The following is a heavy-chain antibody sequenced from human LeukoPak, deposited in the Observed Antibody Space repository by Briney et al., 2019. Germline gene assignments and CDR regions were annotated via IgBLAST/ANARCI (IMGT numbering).Heavy chain of an antibody. CDR1: GFTFSSYG. D-gene: IGHD3-3*01. J-gene: IGHJ5*02. CDR3: ARDRRIPYDFWSGYQGGPTFP. CDR2: IWYDGSNK. Sequence: GGSLRLSCAASGFTFSSYGMHWVRQAPGKGLEWVAVIWYDGSNKYYADSVKGRFTISRDNPKNTLYPQMNSLRAEDTAVYYCARDRRIPYDFWSGYQGGPTFPWGQGTLVTVSS. V-gene: IGHV3-33*01.